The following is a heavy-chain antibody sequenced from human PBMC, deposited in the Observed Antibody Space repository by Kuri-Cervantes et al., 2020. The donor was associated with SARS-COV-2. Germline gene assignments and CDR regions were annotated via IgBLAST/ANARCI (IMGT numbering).Heavy chain of an antibody. V-gene: IGHV4-38-2*01. J-gene: IGHJ5*02. Sequence: SETLSLTCAVSGYSISSGYYWGWIRQPPGKGLEWIGSINHSGSTNYNPSLKSRVTISVDTSKNQFSLKLSSVTAADTAVYYCARGPHPRRYNWNYSDRSWFDPWGQGTLVTVSS. CDR3: ARGPHPRRYNWNYSDRSWFDP. CDR2: INHSGST. CDR1: GYSISSGYY. D-gene: IGHD1-7*01.